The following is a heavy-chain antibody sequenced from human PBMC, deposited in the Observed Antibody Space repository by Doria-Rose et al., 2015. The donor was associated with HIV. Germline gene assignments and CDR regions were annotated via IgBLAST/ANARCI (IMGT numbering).Heavy chain of an antibody. CDR2: IKQDGSEK. Sequence: GKWLEWVANIKQDGSEKYYVDSVKGRFTISRDNAKNSLNLQMNSLRAEDTAVYYCARNLLEYYYDSSGFDFWGQGTLGTVSS. D-gene: IGHD3-22*01. V-gene: IGHV3-7*01. J-gene: IGHJ4*02. CDR3: ARNLLEYYYDSSGFDF.